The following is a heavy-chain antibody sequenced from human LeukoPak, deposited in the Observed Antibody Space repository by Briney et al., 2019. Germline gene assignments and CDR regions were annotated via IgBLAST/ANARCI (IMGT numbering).Heavy chain of an antibody. CDR2: INAGNGNT. V-gene: IGHV1-3*01. J-gene: IGHJ5*02. CDR1: GGTFSSYA. D-gene: IGHD3-22*01. Sequence: ASVKVSCKASGGTFSSYAISWVRQAPGQRLEWMGWINAGNGNTKYSQKFQDRVTITRDTSASTAYMELSSLRSEDTAVYYCARSYYYDSSGYYNWFDPWGQGTLVTVSS. CDR3: ARSYYYDSSGYYNWFDP.